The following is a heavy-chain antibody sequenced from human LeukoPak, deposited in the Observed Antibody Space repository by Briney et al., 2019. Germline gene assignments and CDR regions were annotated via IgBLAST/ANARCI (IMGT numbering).Heavy chain of an antibody. CDR2: INHSGST. D-gene: IGHD2-15*01. CDR3: ARGGGLGYCSGGSCYYFDY. CDR1: GGSFSGYY. Sequence: MASETLSLTCAVYGGSFSGYYWSWIRQPPGKGLEWIGEINHSGSTNYNPSLKSRVTISVDTSKNQFSLKLSSVTAADTAVYYCARGGGLGYCSGGSCYYFDYWGQGTPVTVSS. V-gene: IGHV4-34*01. J-gene: IGHJ4*02.